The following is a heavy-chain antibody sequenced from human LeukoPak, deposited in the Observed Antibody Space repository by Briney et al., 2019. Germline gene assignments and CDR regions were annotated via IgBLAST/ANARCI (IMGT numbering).Heavy chain of an antibody. CDR3: ARDLWVTTVTTFNY. V-gene: IGHV3-11*04. Sequence: GGSLRLSCAASGFTFSDYYMGWIRQAPGKGLEWVSYISSSSSTIYYADSVKGRFTISRDNAKNSLYLQMNSLRDEDTAVYYCARDLWVTTVTTFNYWGQGTLVTVSS. CDR2: ISSSSSTI. J-gene: IGHJ4*02. D-gene: IGHD4-17*01. CDR1: GFTFSDYY.